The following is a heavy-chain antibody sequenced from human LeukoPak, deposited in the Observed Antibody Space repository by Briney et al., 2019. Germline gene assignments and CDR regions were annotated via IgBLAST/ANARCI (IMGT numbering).Heavy chain of an antibody. V-gene: IGHV3-21*01. D-gene: IGHD3-10*01. Sequence: GGSLRLSCAASGFTFSSYSMNWVRQAPGKGLEWVSSISSSSSYIYYADSVKGRFTISRDNAKNSLYLQMHSLRAEDSAVYYCAREVGGSGSYYKHYYYMDVWGKGTTVTVSS. J-gene: IGHJ6*03. CDR1: GFTFSSYS. CDR3: AREVGGSGSYYKHYYYMDV. CDR2: ISSSSSYI.